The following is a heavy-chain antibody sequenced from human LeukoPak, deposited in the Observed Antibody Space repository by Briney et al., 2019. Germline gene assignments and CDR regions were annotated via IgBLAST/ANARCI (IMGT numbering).Heavy chain of an antibody. J-gene: IGHJ6*02. V-gene: IGHV4-4*02. CDR3: ARGPDDFWSGYYINYYYGMDV. CDR2: IYHSGST. D-gene: IGHD3-3*01. CDR1: GGSISSSNW. Sequence: PSETLSLTCAVSGGSISSSNWWSWVRQPPGKGLEWIGEIYHSGSTNYNPSLKSRVTISVDKSKNQFSLKLSSVTAADTAVYYCARGPDDFWSGYYINYYYGMDVWGQGTTVTVSS.